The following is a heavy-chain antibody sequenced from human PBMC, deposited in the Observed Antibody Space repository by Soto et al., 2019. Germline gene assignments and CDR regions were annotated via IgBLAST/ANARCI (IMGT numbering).Heavy chain of an antibody. CDR3: ARDIESVTAKHFFYYYAMDV. Sequence: GPSVKVSCKASGFTFSNYGLNWVRQAPGQGLEWMGWVSANNGHTNYAQNLQGRVSMTTDTSTSTAYMELRGLRFDDTAVYYCARDIESVTAKHFFYYYAMDVWGQGTTVTVSS. V-gene: IGHV1-18*01. J-gene: IGHJ6*02. CDR2: VSANNGHT. D-gene: IGHD2-8*01. CDR1: GFTFSNYG.